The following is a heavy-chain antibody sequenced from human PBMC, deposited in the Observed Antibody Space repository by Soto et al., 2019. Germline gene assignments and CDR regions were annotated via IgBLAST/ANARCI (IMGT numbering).Heavy chain of an antibody. CDR3: ARGPPHHY. CDR1: GGSMSSGGYS. Sequence: TLSLTCAVSGGSMSSGGYSWSWIRQPPGKGLEWIGYIYHSGNTYYNPSLKSQVTISVDWSKNQFSLTLSSVTAADTAVYYCARGPPHHYWGRGTLVTVSS. V-gene: IGHV4-30-2*01. J-gene: IGHJ4*02. CDR2: IYHSGNT.